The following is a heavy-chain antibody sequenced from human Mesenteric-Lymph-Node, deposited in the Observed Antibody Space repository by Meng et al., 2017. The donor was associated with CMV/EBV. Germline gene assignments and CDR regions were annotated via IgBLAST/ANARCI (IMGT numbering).Heavy chain of an antibody. CDR3: ARDQDTKHFDY. CDR1: GLSFTTYS. Sequence: GGSLRLSCAASGLSFTTYSMNWVRQAPGKGLEWVSSISSSSTFIYYADSMKGRFTISRDNAKNSLYLQMNSLRVEDSAVYYCARDQDTKHFDYWGQGTLVTVSS. J-gene: IGHJ4*02. CDR2: ISSSSTFI. V-gene: IGHV3-21*06. D-gene: IGHD2-8*01.